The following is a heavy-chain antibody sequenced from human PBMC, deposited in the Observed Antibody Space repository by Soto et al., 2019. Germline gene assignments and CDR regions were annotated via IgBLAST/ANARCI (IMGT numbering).Heavy chain of an antibody. V-gene: IGHV3-48*02. CDR2: ISSRSDTL. D-gene: IGHD2-15*01. CDR1: GFTFSAYA. Sequence: GGSLRLSCEGSGFTFSAYAMNWVRQAPGKGLEWVSYISSRSDTLYYADSVKGRFTISRDNAKNSVYLQVNNLRDEDTAVYHCARDWDIVILSVPIPNYNYGMDVWGQGTTVTVSS. CDR3: ARDWDIVILSVPIPNYNYGMDV. J-gene: IGHJ6*02.